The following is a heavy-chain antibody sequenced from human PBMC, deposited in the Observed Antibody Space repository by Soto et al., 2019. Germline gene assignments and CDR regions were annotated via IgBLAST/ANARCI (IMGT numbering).Heavy chain of an antibody. J-gene: IGHJ6*02. V-gene: IGHV1-46*01. CDR1: GYTFTSYY. CDR2: INPSGGST. D-gene: IGHD3-22*01. Sequence: ASVKVSCKASGYTFTSYYMHWVRQAPGQGLEWMGIINPSGGSTSYAQKFQGRVTMTRDTSTSTVYMELSSLRSEDTAVYYCASNVGYYYDSSGYAQSGMDVWGQGTTVTVSS. CDR3: ASNVGYYYDSSGYAQSGMDV.